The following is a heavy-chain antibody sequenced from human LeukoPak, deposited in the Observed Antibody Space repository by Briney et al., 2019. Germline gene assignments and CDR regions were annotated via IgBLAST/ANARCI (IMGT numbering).Heavy chain of an antibody. CDR3: AKGEEYDFWSGYWGGFDY. Sequence: GXSLRLSCAASGFTFSSYAMSWVRQAPGKGLEWVSAISGRGGSTYYADSVKGRFTISRDNAKNTLYLQMNSLRAEDTAVYYCAKGEEYDFWSGYWGGFDYWGQGTLVTVSS. J-gene: IGHJ4*02. CDR1: GFTFSSYA. D-gene: IGHD3-3*01. CDR2: ISGRGGST. V-gene: IGHV3-23*01.